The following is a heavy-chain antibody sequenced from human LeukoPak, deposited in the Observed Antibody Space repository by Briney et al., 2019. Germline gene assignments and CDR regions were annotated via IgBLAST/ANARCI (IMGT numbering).Heavy chain of an antibody. CDR1: GGSISSGSYY. D-gene: IGHD3-22*01. CDR2: IYTSGST. Sequence: SQTLSLTCTVSGGSISSGSYYWSWIRQPAGTGLEWIGRIYTSGSTNYNPSLKSRVTISVDTSKNQFSLKLSSVTAADTAVYYCARDGNYYDSSGPFDYWGQGTLVTVSS. V-gene: IGHV4-61*02. CDR3: ARDGNYYDSSGPFDY. J-gene: IGHJ4*02.